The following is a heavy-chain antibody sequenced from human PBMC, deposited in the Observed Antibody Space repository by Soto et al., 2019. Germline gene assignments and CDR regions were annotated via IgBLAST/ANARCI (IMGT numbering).Heavy chain of an antibody. CDR1: GRTFSINTDF. CDR2: IDNGGNT. D-gene: IGHD2-15*01. J-gene: IGHJ4*02. CDR3: VKRTLRGAPT. V-gene: IGHV4-39*01. Sequence: SEPLFPHFTVSGRTFSINTDFWYVAVIRQPRVECLECIGSIDNGGNTYSNPTLMSLVIISADTSKTQFSLSLNAVTAAVTAVYYCVKRTLRGAPTWGQGIVVTVSS.